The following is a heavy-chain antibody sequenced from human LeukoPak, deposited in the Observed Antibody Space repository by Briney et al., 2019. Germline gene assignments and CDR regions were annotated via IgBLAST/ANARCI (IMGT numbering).Heavy chain of an antibody. J-gene: IGHJ4*02. CDR2: INHNGST. Sequence: SETLSLTCAVYGGSFIGYYWGWIRHPPGTGLEWIGEINHNGSTNYNPSRKSRVTISVHTSKNQFSLKLSSVTTADTAVYYCARTPVQYYDILTGYLRPGYFDYWGQGTLVTVSS. V-gene: IGHV4-34*01. CDR1: GGSFIGYY. D-gene: IGHD3-9*01. CDR3: ARTPVQYYDILTGYLRPGYFDY.